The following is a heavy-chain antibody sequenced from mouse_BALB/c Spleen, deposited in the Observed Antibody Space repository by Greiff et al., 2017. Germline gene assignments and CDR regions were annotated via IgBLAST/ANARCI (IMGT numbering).Heavy chain of an antibody. CDR3: ARSGYGSSFYAMDY. CDR1: GFNIKDTY. Sequence: VQLQQSGAELVKPGASVKLSCTASGFNIKDTYMHWVKQRPEQGLEWIGRIDPANGNTKYDPKFQGKATITADTSSNTAYLQLSSLTSEDTAVYYCARSGYGSSFYAMDYWGQGTSVTVSS. V-gene: IGHV14-3*02. J-gene: IGHJ4*01. D-gene: IGHD1-1*01. CDR2: IDPANGNT.